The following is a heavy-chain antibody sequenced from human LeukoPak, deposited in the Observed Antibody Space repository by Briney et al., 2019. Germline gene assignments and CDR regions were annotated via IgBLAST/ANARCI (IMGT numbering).Heavy chain of an antibody. Sequence: PSQTLSLTCTVSGGSISSGSYYWSWIRQPAGKGLAWIGRIYTSGSTNYNPSLKSRVTISVDTSKNQFSLKLSSVTAADTAVYYCARGMGYCSGGSCLGYYFDYWGQGTLVTVSS. V-gene: IGHV4-61*02. J-gene: IGHJ4*02. CDR2: IYTSGST. CDR1: GGSISSGSYY. CDR3: ARGMGYCSGGSCLGYYFDY. D-gene: IGHD2-15*01.